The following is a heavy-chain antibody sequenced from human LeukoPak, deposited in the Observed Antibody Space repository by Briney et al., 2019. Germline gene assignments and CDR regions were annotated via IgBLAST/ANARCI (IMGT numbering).Heavy chain of an antibody. Sequence: SETLSLTCTVSGGSISSGSYYWSWIRQPAGKGLDWIGRIYTTGSTNYNPSLKSRVTISVYTSKNQFSLKLSSVTAADTAVYYCARLQHYDILTGYYSEGYMDVWGKGTTVTVSS. CDR2: IYTTGST. D-gene: IGHD3-9*01. CDR1: GGSISSGSYY. V-gene: IGHV4-61*02. CDR3: ARLQHYDILTGYYSEGYMDV. J-gene: IGHJ6*03.